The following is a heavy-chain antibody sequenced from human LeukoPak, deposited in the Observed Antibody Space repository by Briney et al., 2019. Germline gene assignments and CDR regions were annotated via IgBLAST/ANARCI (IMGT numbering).Heavy chain of an antibody. J-gene: IGHJ4*02. D-gene: IGHD6-19*01. V-gene: IGHV1-2*02. CDR3: ARGGRSSGWYYFDY. CDR2: INPNSGGT. CDR1: GYTFTVYY. Sequence: ASVKVSCKASGYTFTVYYMHWVRQAPGQGLEWMGWINPNSGGTNYAQKFQGRVTMTTDTSISTAYMELSRLKSDDTAVYYCARGGRSSGWYYFDYWGQGTLVTVSS.